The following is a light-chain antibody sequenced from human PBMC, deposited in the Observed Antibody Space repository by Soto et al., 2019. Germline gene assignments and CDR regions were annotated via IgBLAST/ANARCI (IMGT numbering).Light chain of an antibody. J-gene: IGKJ1*01. V-gene: IGKV3-20*01. CDR2: DAS. CDR1: QTVTNDY. CDR3: QQYGSSGT. Sequence: EVVLTQSPGTLSLSPGERVTLSCRASQTVTNDYLAWYQQKDGQAPRLLIYDASTRATGVPDRFSGSGSGTDFTLTISRLEPEDFAVYYCQQYGSSGTFGQGTKVDIK.